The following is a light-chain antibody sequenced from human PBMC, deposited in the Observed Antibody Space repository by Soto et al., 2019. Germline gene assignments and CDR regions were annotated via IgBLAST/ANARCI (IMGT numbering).Light chain of an antibody. CDR3: QQHIRWLLT. CDR2: GAS. Sequence: RDNHSYRASQSVSSNLAWYRQDPGQDPSLLIYGASTRATGTPARFSCSGSGPQSTFASSRLMPEDFAVYSCQQHIRWLLTFPGGTKVDIK. J-gene: IGKJ4*01. CDR1: QSVSSN. V-gene: IGKV3-15*01.